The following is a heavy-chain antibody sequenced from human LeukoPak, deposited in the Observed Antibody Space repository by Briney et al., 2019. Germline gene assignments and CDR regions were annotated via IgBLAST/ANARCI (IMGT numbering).Heavy chain of an antibody. CDR2: IYYSGST. D-gene: IGHD2-2*02. Sequence: SETLSLTCTVSGGSISSSSYYWGWIRQPPGKGLGWIGSIYYSGSTYYNPSLKSRVTISVDTSKNQFSLKLSSVTAADTAVYYCARTGAENIVVVPAAIARPNWFDPWGQGTLVTVSS. V-gene: IGHV4-39*01. CDR1: GGSISSSSYY. J-gene: IGHJ5*02. CDR3: ARTGAENIVVVPAAIARPNWFDP.